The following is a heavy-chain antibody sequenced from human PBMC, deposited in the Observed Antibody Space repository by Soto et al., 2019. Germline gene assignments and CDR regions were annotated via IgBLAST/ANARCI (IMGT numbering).Heavy chain of an antibody. D-gene: IGHD4-17*01. CDR2: ISASRGRT. CDR1: GFTFRAYA. J-gene: IGHJ3*02. V-gene: IGHV3-23*01. CDR3: AKDTIGDYVVGFDM. Sequence: GGSLRLSCAASGFTFRAYAMSWVRQTPGKGLEWVSGISASRGRTFYADSVKGRFTISSDNSKNTLYLQMNSLRAEDTAVYYCAKDTIGDYVVGFDMWGQGTMVTV.